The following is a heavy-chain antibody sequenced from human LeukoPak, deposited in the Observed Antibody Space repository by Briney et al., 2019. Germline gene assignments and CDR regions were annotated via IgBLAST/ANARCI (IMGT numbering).Heavy chain of an antibody. V-gene: IGHV3-7*01. CDR2: IKQDGSEK. J-gene: IGHJ4*02. D-gene: IGHD6-19*01. CDR3: ARGGSSRGWFWIY. CDR1: GFSFSTQW. Sequence: GGSLRLSCAASGFSFSTQWLTWVRQAPGKGLEWVANIKQDGSEKYYVDSVKGRFTISKDNAKNSLYLQMNSLIVEDTSVYYCARGGSSRGWFWIYWGQGTLVTVSP.